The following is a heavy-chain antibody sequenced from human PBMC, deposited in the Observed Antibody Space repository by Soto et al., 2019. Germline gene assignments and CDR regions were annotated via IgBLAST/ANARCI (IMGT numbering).Heavy chain of an antibody. CDR3: ARRTTGAFDI. V-gene: IGHV4-31*03. Sequence: PSETLSLTCTVSGGSISSGGYYWSWIRQHPGKGLEWIGYIYYSGSTYYNPSLKSRVTISVDTSKNQFSLKLSSVTAADTAVYYCARRTTGAFDIWGQGTMVTVSS. CDR1: GGSISSGGYY. J-gene: IGHJ3*02. D-gene: IGHD1-7*01. CDR2: IYYSGST.